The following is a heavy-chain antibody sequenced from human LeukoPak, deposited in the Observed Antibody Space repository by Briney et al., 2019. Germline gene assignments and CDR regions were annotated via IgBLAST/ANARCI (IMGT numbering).Heavy chain of an antibody. Sequence: GRSLRLTCAASGFTFSNYDMHWVRQAPGKGLEWVAVIWYDGSNKYYADSVKGRFTPSRDNSKNTLYLQMNSLRAEDTAVYYCAKRNSGNYFDDWGRGSLVTVSS. CDR2: IWYDGSNK. V-gene: IGHV3-33*06. J-gene: IGHJ4*02. CDR3: AKRNSGNYFDD. D-gene: IGHD1-26*01. CDR1: GFTFSNYD.